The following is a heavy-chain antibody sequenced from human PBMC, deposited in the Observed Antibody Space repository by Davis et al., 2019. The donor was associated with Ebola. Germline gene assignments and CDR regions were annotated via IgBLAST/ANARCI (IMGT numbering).Heavy chain of an antibody. CDR1: GFTFSSYA. J-gene: IGHJ1*01. D-gene: IGHD1-26*01. V-gene: IGHV3-23*01. CDR3: AREWYTGSYLHKYFQY. Sequence: PGGSLRLSCAASGFTFSSYAMSWVRQAPGKGLQWVSSISDSGGSTYYADSVKGRFTISRDNSNNTLYLQMNSLRVEDTAIYYCAREWYTGSYLHKYFQYWGQGTLATVSS. CDR2: ISDSGGST.